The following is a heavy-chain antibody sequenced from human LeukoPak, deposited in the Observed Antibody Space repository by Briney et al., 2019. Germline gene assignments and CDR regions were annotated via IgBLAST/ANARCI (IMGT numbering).Heavy chain of an antibody. CDR3: ARTYYYDSSGYYYDFDY. D-gene: IGHD3-22*01. CDR1: GFTFRSYA. V-gene: IGHV3-30*04. J-gene: IGHJ4*02. CDR2: ISYDGSDT. Sequence: PGGSLRLSCAASGFTFRSYAMHWVRQAPGKGLEWVAVISYDGSDTYYTDSVKGRFTISRDNSKNTLFLQMDSLSAEDTAMYYCARTYYYDSSGYYYDFDYWGQGTLVTVSS.